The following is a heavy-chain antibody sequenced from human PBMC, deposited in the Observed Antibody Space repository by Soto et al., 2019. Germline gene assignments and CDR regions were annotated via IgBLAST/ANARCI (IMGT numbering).Heavy chain of an antibody. D-gene: IGHD4-17*01. CDR2: INADNGNT. CDR1: GYTFTSYG. Sequence: ASVKVSCKASGYTFTSYGISWVRQAPGQRLEWMGWINADNGNTKYSQKFQGRVTMTTDTSASTAYMELSSLRSEDTAVYYCARTTVTTRKPFDYWGQGTLVTVSS. CDR3: ARTTVTTRKPFDY. V-gene: IGHV1-18*01. J-gene: IGHJ4*02.